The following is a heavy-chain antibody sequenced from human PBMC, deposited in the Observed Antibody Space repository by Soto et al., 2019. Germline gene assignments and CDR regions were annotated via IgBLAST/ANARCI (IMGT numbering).Heavy chain of an antibody. D-gene: IGHD1-1*01. CDR3: ARGTGHYYYGMAV. CDR1: GFAFSLYG. J-gene: IGHJ6*02. Sequence: GGSLRLSCAASGFAFSLYGIHWVRQAPGKGLEWLAIIWYDGSDKYYADSVKGRFTISRDNSKNTLYLQMSSLRAEDTAVYYCARGTGHYYYGMAVWGQGTTVTVSS. CDR2: IWYDGSDK. V-gene: IGHV3-33*01.